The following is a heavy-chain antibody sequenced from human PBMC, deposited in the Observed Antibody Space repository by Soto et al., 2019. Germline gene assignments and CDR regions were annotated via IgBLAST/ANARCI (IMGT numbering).Heavy chain of an antibody. CDR3: ARGRGNIVVVPAAMRSFYFDY. CDR2: INHSGST. CDR1: GGSFSGYY. J-gene: IGHJ4*02. D-gene: IGHD2-2*01. V-gene: IGHV4-34*01. Sequence: SETLSLTCAVYGGSFSGYYWSWIRQPPGKGLEWIGEINHSGSTNYNPSLKSRVTISVDTSKNQFSLKLSSVTAADTAVYYCARGRGNIVVVPAAMRSFYFDYWGQGTLVTVSS.